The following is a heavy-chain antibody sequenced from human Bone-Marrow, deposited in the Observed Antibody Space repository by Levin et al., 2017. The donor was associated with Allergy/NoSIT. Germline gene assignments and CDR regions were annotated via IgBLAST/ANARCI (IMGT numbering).Heavy chain of an antibody. V-gene: IGHV2-5*01. J-gene: IGHJ5*02. CDR1: GFSISTGGVG. Sequence: SGPTLVKPTQTLTLTCTFSGFSISTGGVGVAWIRQPPGKALEWLALIFWNDDKRYSPSLRNRLTITKDTSKNQVFLTMTNMDPVDTATYYCAHTPLLLTPNYFDPWGQGTLVTVSS. CDR3: AHTPLLLTPNYFDP. CDR2: IFWNDDK. D-gene: IGHD1-14*01.